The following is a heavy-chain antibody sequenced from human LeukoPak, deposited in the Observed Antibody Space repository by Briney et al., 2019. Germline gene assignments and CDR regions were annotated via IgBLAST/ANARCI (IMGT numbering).Heavy chain of an antibody. D-gene: IGHD4-23*01. V-gene: IGHV4-39*01. CDR1: GGSISSSSYY. Sequence: PSETLSLTCTVSGGSISSSSYYWGWIRQPPGKGLEWIGSIYYSGSTYYNPSLKSRVTISVDTSKNQFSLKLSSVTAADTAVYYCARVRRTTVVKSGRGNPVIEYFQHWGQGTLVTVSS. J-gene: IGHJ1*01. CDR3: ARVRRTTVVKSGRGNPVIEYFQH. CDR2: IYYSGST.